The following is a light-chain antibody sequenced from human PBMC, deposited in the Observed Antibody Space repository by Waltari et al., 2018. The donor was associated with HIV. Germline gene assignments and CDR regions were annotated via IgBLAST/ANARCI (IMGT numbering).Light chain of an antibody. J-gene: IGLJ1*01. CDR2: ATT. CDR3: QSYDSSLSGYV. Sequence: QSVLTQPPSVSGAPGQRVTISCTGSNSNIGAGFDVHWYQQLPGKAPKLLTYATTKRPSGVPDRFSGSKSGTSASLAITGLQAEDEADYYCQSYDSSLSGYVFATGTRVTVL. CDR1: NSNIGAGFD. V-gene: IGLV1-40*01.